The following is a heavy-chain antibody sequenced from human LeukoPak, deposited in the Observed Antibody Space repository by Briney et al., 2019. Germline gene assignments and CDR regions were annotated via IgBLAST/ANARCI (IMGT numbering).Heavy chain of an antibody. J-gene: IGHJ4*02. V-gene: IGHV3-33*06. D-gene: IGHD6-19*01. CDR3: AKGSGYGSGWYYFDY. Sequence: PGGSLRLSCAASGFTFSSYGMHWVRQAPGKGLEWVAVIWYDGSNKYYADSVKGRFTISRDNSKNTLYLQMNSLRAEDTAVYFCAKGSGYGSGWYYFDYWGRGTLVTVSS. CDR1: GFTFSSYG. CDR2: IWYDGSNK.